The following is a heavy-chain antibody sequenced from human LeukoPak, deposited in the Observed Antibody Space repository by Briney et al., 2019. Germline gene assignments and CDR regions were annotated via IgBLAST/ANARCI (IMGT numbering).Heavy chain of an antibody. CDR3: ARKAAGLTFDY. Sequence: SGGSLRLSCAASGFTFSSYWMHWVRQAPGKGLVWVSRINSDGSSTNYADSVKGRFTISRGNAENTLYLQMNGLRAEDTAVYYCARKAAGLTFDYWGQGTLVTVSS. J-gene: IGHJ4*02. CDR1: GFTFSSYW. CDR2: INSDGSST. V-gene: IGHV3-74*01. D-gene: IGHD6-13*01.